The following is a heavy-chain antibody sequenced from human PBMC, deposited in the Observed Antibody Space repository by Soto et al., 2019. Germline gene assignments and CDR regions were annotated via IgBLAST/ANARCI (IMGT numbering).Heavy chain of an antibody. V-gene: IGHV1-69*06. CDR1: GGIFSSNT. J-gene: IGHJ4*02. Sequence: QVYLVQSGAEVKKPGSSVKISCKASGGIFSSNTINWVRQAAGQGLEWMGGIIHLFGTANYAEKFQGRVTITADKSTKTEYMELTSLRSEDTAVYYCASKAAGGGYCYAVDSWGQGTLVTVSS. CDR3: ASKAAGGGYCYAVDS. CDR2: IIHLFGTA. D-gene: IGHD2-21*02.